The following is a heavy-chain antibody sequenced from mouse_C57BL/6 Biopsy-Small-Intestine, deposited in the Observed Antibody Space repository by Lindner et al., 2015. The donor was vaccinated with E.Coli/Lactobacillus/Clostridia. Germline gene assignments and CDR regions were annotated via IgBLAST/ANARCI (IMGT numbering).Heavy chain of an antibody. Sequence: VQLQESGAELMKPGASVKLSCKATGYTFAGYWMEWVKQRPGHGLEWIGEILPGSGHINSNEKFKGKATFTADTSSNTVNMQLSSLTTEDSAVYFCARWGLNWHFFDYWGQGTTLTVSS. CDR2: ILPGSGHI. D-gene: IGHD4-1*02. CDR1: GYTFAGYW. CDR3: ARWGLNWHFFDY. V-gene: IGHV1-9*01. J-gene: IGHJ2*01.